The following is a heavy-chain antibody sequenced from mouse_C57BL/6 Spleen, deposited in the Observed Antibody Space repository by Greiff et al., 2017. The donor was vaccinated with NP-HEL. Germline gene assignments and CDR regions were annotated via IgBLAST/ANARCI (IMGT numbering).Heavy chain of an antibody. J-gene: IGHJ4*01. V-gene: IGHV1-53*01. D-gene: IGHD1-1*01. CDR1: GYTFTSYW. CDR3: APSGSSSYYAMDY. Sequence: QVQLQQSGTELVKPGASVKLSCKASGYTFTSYWMHWVKQRPGQGLEWIGNINPSNGGTNYNEKFKSKATLTVDKSSSTAYMQLSSLTSEDSAVYYCAPSGSSSYYAMDYWGQGTSVTVSS. CDR2: INPSNGGT.